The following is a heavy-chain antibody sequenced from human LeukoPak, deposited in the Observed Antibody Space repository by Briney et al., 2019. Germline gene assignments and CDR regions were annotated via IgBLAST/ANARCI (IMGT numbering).Heavy chain of an antibody. J-gene: IGHJ6*02. CDR2: IKQDGSEK. Sequence: PGGSLRLSCAASGFTFSSYWMSWVRQAPGKGLEWVANIKQDGSEKYYVDSVKGRFTISRDNAKNSLYLQMNSLRAEDTAVYYCARGMVPADFWSGYYTDEAYYYYGMDVWGQGTTVTVSS. CDR1: GFTFSSYW. CDR3: ARGMVPADFWSGYYTDEAYYYYGMDV. D-gene: IGHD3-3*01. V-gene: IGHV3-7*01.